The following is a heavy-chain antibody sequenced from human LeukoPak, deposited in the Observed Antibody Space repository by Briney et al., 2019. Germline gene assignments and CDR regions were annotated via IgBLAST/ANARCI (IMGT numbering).Heavy chain of an antibody. D-gene: IGHD6-13*01. V-gene: IGHV3-21*01. CDR3: ARGVYDYCYMDV. Sequence: GGSLRLSCAASGFTFSSYSMNWVRQAPGKGLEWVSSISSSSSYIYYADSVKGRFTISRDNAKNSLYLQMNSLRAEDTAVYYCARGVYDYCYMDVWGKGTTVTVSS. CDR1: GFTFSSYS. CDR2: ISSSSSYI. J-gene: IGHJ6*03.